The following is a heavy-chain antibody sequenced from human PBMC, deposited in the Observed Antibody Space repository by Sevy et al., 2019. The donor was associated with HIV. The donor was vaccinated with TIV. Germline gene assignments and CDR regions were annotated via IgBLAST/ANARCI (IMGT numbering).Heavy chain of an antibody. CDR2: INPSSGGT. CDR3: ARELDDFWSGYQF. Sequence: ASVKVSCKASGYSFTGYFIHWVRQAPGQGLEWMGWINPSSGGTMSAQKFHDKVTMTRDTSINIAYLELSRLRSDDTAVYYCARELDDFWSGYQFWGQGTLVTVSS. CDR1: GYSFTGYF. D-gene: IGHD3-3*01. V-gene: IGHV1-2*02. J-gene: IGHJ4*02.